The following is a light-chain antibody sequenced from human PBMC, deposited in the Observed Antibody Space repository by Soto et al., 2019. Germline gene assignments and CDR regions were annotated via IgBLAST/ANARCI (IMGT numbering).Light chain of an antibody. CDR2: DVS. Sequence: QSALTQPASVSGSPGQSITISCTGTSSDVGGYKYVSWYQQHPGKAPQLMIYDVSNRPSGVSNRFSGSKSGNTASLTISGLQSEDEGDYYCTSYTSSTSVVFGGGTKLTVL. V-gene: IGLV2-14*03. CDR3: TSYTSSTSVV. J-gene: IGLJ2*01. CDR1: SSDVGGYKY.